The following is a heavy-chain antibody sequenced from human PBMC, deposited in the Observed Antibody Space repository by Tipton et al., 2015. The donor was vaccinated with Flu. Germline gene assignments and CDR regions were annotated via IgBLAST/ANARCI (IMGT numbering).Heavy chain of an antibody. Sequence: TLSLTCAVSGDSISSDYYWGWIRQFPGKGLEWIGTVPRTGSTIYNPSLKSRVTLSIDTSKNQFSLKMKSVTATDMAVYYCAKLVYFDSSGYYRYYFDYWGQGTLVTVST. V-gene: IGHV4-38-2*01. J-gene: IGHJ4*02. D-gene: IGHD3-22*01. CDR1: GDSISSDYY. CDR2: VPRTGST. CDR3: AKLVYFDSSGYYRYYFDY.